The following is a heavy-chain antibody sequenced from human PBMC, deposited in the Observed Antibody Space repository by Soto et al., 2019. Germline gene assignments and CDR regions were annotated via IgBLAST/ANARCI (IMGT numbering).Heavy chain of an antibody. J-gene: IGHJ4*02. D-gene: IGHD3-22*01. Sequence: GGSLRLSCAASGFTFSSYAMSWVRQAPGKGLEWVSAISGSGGSTYYADSVKGRFTISRDNSKNTLYLQMNSLRAEDTAVYYCAKVNYYDSSGYYYVFDYFDYWGQGTLVTVSS. CDR3: AKVNYYDSSGYYYVFDYFDY. CDR2: ISGSGGST. V-gene: IGHV3-23*01. CDR1: GFTFSSYA.